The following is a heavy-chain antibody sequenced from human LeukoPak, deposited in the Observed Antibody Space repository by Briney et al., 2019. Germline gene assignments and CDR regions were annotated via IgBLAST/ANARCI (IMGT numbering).Heavy chain of an antibody. D-gene: IGHD2/OR15-2a*01. CDR3: ARHDRIIASPLV. J-gene: IGHJ4*02. CDR2: IYYSGTT. Sequence: PSETLSLTCIVSSGSISSSSYNWGWIRQPPGKGLEWIGSIYYSGTTYYNPSLKSRLTISVDTSKNQFSLNLSSVTAADTAVYYCARHDRIIASPLVWGQGILVTVSS. V-gene: IGHV4-39*01. CDR1: SGSISSSSYN.